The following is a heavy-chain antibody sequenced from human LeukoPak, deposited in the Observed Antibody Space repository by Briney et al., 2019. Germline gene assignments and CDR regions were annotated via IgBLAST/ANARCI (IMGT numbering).Heavy chain of an antibody. CDR1: GFTVSSNY. V-gene: IGHV3-53*01. D-gene: IGHD5-18*01. J-gene: IGHJ6*02. Sequence: PGRSLRLSCAASGFTVSSNYMSWVRQAPGKGLEWVSVIYSGGSTYYADSVKGRFTISRDNSKNTLYLQMSSLRAEDTAVYYCARDRRNSYGSHYGVDVWGQGTTVTVSS. CDR3: ARDRRNSYGSHYGVDV. CDR2: IYSGGST.